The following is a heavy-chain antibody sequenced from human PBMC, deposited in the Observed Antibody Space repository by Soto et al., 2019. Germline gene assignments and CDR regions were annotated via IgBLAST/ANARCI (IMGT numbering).Heavy chain of an antibody. CDR2: ISSSSSYI. D-gene: IGHD3-3*01. CDR1: GFTFSSYS. Sequence: KPGGSLRLSCAASGFTFSSYSMNWVRQAPGKGLEWVSSISSSSSYIYYADSVKGRFTISRDNAKDSLYLQMNSLRAEDTAVYYCARDQSRNYDFWSGYYPGRDYYYYGMDVWGQGTTVTVSS. CDR3: ARDQSRNYDFWSGYYPGRDYYYYGMDV. J-gene: IGHJ6*02. V-gene: IGHV3-21*01.